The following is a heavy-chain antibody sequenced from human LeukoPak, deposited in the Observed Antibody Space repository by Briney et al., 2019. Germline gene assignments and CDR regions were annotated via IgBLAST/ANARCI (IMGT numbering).Heavy chain of an antibody. Sequence: ASVKVSCKASGYTFTGYYMHWVRHAPGQGIEWMGWINPNSGGTNYAQKFQGRVTMTRDTSISTAYMELSRLRSDDTAVYYCARGIPYYYDSSGYSYWGQGTLVTVSS. V-gene: IGHV1-2*02. D-gene: IGHD3-22*01. J-gene: IGHJ4*02. CDR2: INPNSGGT. CDR1: GYTFTGYY. CDR3: ARGIPYYYDSSGYSY.